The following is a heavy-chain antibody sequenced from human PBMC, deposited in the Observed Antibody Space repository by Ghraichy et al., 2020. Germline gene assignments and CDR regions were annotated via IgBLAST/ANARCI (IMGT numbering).Heavy chain of an antibody. CDR3: ARGTGVATPFDF. D-gene: IGHD5-12*01. CDR1: GYTFTSYD. J-gene: IGHJ5*01. V-gene: IGHV1-18*04. Sequence: ASVKVSCKASGYTFTSYDFSWVRQAPGQGLEWMGCISAYNGNTNYAQKLQGRVTMTTDTSTNTAYMELRSLRSDDTAVYYCARGTGVATPFDFWGQGTLVTVSS. CDR2: ISAYNGNT.